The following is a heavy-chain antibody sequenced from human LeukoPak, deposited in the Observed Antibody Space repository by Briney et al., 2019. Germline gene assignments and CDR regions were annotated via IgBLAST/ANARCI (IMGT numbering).Heavy chain of an antibody. V-gene: IGHV1-2*02. J-gene: IGHJ4*01. Sequence: GASVKVSCKASGYTFTSYYMHWVRRAPGQGLEWMGWINPNSGATDYAQKFQGRVTMTRDTSISTAYMELSRLRSDDTAVYYCARGIRVPYYFDYWAHGTLVTVSS. CDR2: INPNSGAT. D-gene: IGHD3-3*02. CDR3: ARGIRVPYYFDY. CDR1: GYTFTSYY.